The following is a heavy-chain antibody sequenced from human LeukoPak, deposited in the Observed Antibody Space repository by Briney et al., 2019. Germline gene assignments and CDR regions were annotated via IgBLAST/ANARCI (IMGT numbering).Heavy chain of an antibody. J-gene: IGHJ6*02. Sequence: PGGSLRLSCAAPGFTFSSYAMSWVRQAPGKGLEWVSVISGSGGSTYYADSVKGRFTISRDNSKNTLYLQMNSLRAEDTAVYYCAKGAVAGYYYYGMDVWGQGTTVTVSS. D-gene: IGHD6-19*01. CDR2: ISGSGGST. CDR3: AKGAVAGYYYYGMDV. CDR1: GFTFSSYA. V-gene: IGHV3-23*01.